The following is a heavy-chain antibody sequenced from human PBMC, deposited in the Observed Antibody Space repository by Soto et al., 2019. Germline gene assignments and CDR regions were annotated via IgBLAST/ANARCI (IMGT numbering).Heavy chain of an antibody. CDR1: GGSFSSYA. Sequence: QVQLVQSGAEVKKPGSSVKVSCKASGGSFSSYAISWVRQAPVQGLEWMGGIIPIFGAPTYAQKFQGRVTITADQSTRTAYMELSSLRSEDTALYYCARAGPVSGNHAFDIWGQGTLVTVSS. D-gene: IGHD6-19*01. CDR2: IIPIFGAP. CDR3: ARAGPVSGNHAFDI. V-gene: IGHV1-69*01. J-gene: IGHJ3*02.